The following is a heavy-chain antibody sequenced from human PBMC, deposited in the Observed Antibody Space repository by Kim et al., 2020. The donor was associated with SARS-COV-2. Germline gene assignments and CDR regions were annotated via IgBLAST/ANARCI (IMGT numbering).Heavy chain of an antibody. CDR2: SISSSM. D-gene: IGHD2-15*01. CDR3: IAAIDY. Sequence: SISSSMYHEVSVKGRCTISRDNAKNSLYLQMTSLRAEDTAVYYCIAAIDYWGQGTLVTVSS. J-gene: IGHJ4*02. V-gene: IGHV3-21*01.